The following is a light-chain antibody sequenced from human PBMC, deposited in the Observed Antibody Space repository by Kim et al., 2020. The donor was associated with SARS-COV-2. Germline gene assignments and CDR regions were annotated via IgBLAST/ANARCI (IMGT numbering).Light chain of an antibody. Sequence: APGQTANITCGGDNLEDKSVHWYQQRPGQATLLVMYYDRDRPSGSGERFSGSNAGDTATLTITRVEAGDEADYYCQVWDFSGDHRVFGGGTKLTVL. V-gene: IGLV3-21*04. CDR3: QVWDFSGDHRV. J-gene: IGLJ3*02. CDR1: NLEDKS. CDR2: YDR.